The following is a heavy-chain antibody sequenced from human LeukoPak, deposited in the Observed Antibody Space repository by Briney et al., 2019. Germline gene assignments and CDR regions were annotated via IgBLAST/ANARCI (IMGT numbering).Heavy chain of an antibody. J-gene: IGHJ4*02. D-gene: IGHD2-15*01. CDR2: INHSGST. V-gene: IGHV4-34*01. CDR3: ARRGWFFGGYCSGGSCYPFDY. CDR1: GFTFSDYE. Sequence: GSLRLSCTASGFTFSDYEMNWIRQPPGKGLEWIGEINHSGSTNYNPSLKSRVTISVDTSKNQFSLKLSSVTAADTAVYYCARRGWFFGGYCSGGSCYPFDYWGQGTLVTVSS.